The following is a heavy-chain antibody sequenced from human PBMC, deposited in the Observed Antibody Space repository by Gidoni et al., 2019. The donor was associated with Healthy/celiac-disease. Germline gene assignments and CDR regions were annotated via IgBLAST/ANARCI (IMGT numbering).Heavy chain of an antibody. V-gene: IGHV1-69*01. D-gene: IGHD3-3*01. CDR1: GGTFSSYA. CDR2: IIPIFGTA. J-gene: IGHJ4*02. CDR3: ARVRNDFWSGYYFDY. Sequence: VQLVQSGAELKKPGSSVKVSCQASGGTFSSYAISWVRQEPGQGLEWMGGIIPIFGTANYAQKFQGRVTITADESTSTAYRELSSLRSEDTAVYYCARVRNDFWSGYYFDYWGQGTLVTVSS.